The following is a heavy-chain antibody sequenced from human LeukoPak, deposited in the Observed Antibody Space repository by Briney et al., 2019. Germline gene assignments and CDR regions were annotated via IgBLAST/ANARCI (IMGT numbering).Heavy chain of an antibody. Sequence: SETLSLTCAVYGGSFSGYYWSWIRQPPGKGLEWIGEINHSGSTNYNPSLKSRVTISVDTSKNQFSLKLSSVTAADTAVYHCARGGSSSWMGYWGQGTLVTVSS. CDR2: INHSGST. V-gene: IGHV4-34*01. J-gene: IGHJ4*02. D-gene: IGHD6-13*01. CDR1: GGSFSGYY. CDR3: ARGGSSSWMGY.